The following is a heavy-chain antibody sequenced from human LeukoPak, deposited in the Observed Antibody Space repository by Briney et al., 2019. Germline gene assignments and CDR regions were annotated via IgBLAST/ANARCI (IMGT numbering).Heavy chain of an antibody. Sequence: PGGSLRLSCTASGFTFSTYSMHWVRQAPGKGLQWVANIKQDGSEKYYVDSVKGRFTISRDNAKNSLYLQMNSLRAEDTAVYYCARDHVGVDTAMVSDFDPWGQGTLVTVSS. D-gene: IGHD5-18*01. V-gene: IGHV3-7*01. CDR3: ARDHVGVDTAMVSDFDP. CDR1: GFTFSTYS. J-gene: IGHJ5*02. CDR2: IKQDGSEK.